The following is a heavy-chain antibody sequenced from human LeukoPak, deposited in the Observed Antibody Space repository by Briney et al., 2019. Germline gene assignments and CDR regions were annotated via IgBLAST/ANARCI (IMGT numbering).Heavy chain of an antibody. CDR1: GGSFSGYY. D-gene: IGHD2-15*01. CDR3: AREAPESETPKFDY. CDR2: MNHSGST. V-gene: IGHV4-34*01. J-gene: IGHJ4*02. Sequence: SETLSLTCAVYGGSFSGYYWSWIRQPPGKGLEWIGEMNHSGSTNYNPSLKRRVTISVDTSKDQFSLKLSSVTAADTAVYYCAREAPESETPKFDYWGQGTLVTVSS.